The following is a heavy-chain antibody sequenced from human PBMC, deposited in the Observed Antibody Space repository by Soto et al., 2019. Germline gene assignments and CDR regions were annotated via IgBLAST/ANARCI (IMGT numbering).Heavy chain of an antibody. V-gene: IGHV1-2*02. Sequence: ASVKVSCKASGYTFTGYYMHWVRQAPGQGLEWMGWINPNSGGTNYAQKFQGRVTITADESTSTAHMELSSLGSDDTAVYYCARPDERGYSSNHHYYYALDVWGQGTTVTVSS. J-gene: IGHJ6*02. CDR2: INPNSGGT. CDR3: ARPDERGYSSNHHYYYALDV. CDR1: GYTFTGYY. D-gene: IGHD3-22*01.